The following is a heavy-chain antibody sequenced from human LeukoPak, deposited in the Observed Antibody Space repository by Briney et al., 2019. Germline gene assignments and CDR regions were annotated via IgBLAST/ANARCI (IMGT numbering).Heavy chain of an antibody. J-gene: IGHJ4*02. V-gene: IGHV3-30*03. CDR1: GFTFSSYG. CDR3: ARGAAAAYY. D-gene: IGHD6-13*01. CDR2: ISYDGSNK. Sequence: PGRSLRLSCAASGFTFSSYGMLWVRQAPGKGLEWVAVISYDGSNKYYADSVKGRFTISRDNSKNTLYLQMNSLRAEDTAVYYCARGAAAAYYSGQGNLVTASS.